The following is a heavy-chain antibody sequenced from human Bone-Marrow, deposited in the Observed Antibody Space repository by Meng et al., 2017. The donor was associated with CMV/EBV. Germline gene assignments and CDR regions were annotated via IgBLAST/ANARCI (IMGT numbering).Heavy chain of an antibody. J-gene: IGHJ6*02. CDR3: VVVPAASNYYYGMDV. V-gene: IGHV1-69*02. CDR1: GGTFSSYT. Sequence: SVKVSCKASGGTFSSYTISWVRQAPGQGLEWMGRIIPILGIANYAQKFRGRVTITADKSTSTAYMELSSLRSEDTAVYYCVVVPAASNYYYGMDVWGQGTTVTVSS. CDR2: IIPILGIA. D-gene: IGHD2-2*01.